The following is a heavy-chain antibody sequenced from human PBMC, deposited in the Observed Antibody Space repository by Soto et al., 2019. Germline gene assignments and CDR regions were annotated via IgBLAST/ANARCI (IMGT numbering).Heavy chain of an antibody. D-gene: IGHD6-6*01. CDR2: ISYDGSNK. CDR3: AGGDSSSSSDLRFDP. CDR1: GFTFSSYA. J-gene: IGHJ5*02. V-gene: IGHV3-30-3*01. Sequence: QVQLVESGGGVVQPGRSLRLSCAASGFTFSSYAMHWVRQAPGKGLEWVAVISYDGSNKYYADSVKGRFTISRDNSKNTLYLQMNSLRAADTAVYYCAGGDSSSSSDLRFDPWGQGTLVTVSS.